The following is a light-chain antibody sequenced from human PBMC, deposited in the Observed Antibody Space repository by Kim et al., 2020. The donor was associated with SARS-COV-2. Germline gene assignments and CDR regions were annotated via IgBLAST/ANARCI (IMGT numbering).Light chain of an antibody. V-gene: IGKV1-39*01. CDR2: AAS. Sequence: SASGGDRVTITCRASQTISSYLNWYQQKPGKAPKLLIYAASSLQSWVPSRFSGSGSGTDFTLTISSLQPEDFATYYCQQSYTTPYTFGQGTKLEI. J-gene: IGKJ2*01. CDR3: QQSYTTPYT. CDR1: QTISSY.